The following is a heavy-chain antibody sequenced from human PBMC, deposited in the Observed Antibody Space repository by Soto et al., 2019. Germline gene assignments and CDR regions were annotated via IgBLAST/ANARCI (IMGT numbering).Heavy chain of an antibody. D-gene: IGHD4-17*01. J-gene: IGHJ4*02. V-gene: IGHV1-46*01. CDR1: GYTFTTYH. CDR2: INPSGGRT. CDR3: ARATVTTMVDYFDY. Sequence: QVQLVRSGAEVKKPGASVKVSCKASGYTFTTYHMHWVRHAPGQGLEWMGIINPSGGRTSYPQKFQGRVTMTRDTSTSTVYMELSSLRSEDTAVYYCARATVTTMVDYFDYWGQGTLVTVSS.